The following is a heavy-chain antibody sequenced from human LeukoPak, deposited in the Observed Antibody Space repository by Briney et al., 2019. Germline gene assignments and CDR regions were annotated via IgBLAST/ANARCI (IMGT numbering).Heavy chain of an antibody. V-gene: IGHV3-53*01. CDR1: GFTVSNKY. CDR2: IYSDGRT. Sequence: GGSLRLSCAASGFTVSNKYMTWVRQAPGKGLEWVSLIYSDGRTYYADSVKGRFTISRDNSKNTLYLQMNSLRAEDTAVYYCASQRGYTVTTSVDYWGQGTLVTVSS. D-gene: IGHD4-17*01. CDR3: ASQRGYTVTTSVDY. J-gene: IGHJ4*02.